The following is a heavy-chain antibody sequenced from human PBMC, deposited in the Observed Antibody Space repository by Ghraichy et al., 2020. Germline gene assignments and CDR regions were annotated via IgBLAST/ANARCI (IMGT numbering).Heavy chain of an antibody. CDR1: GFTFSSFE. CDR3: VRDEDPGGIDY. D-gene: IGHD2-21*01. CDR2: ITSGGSTI. Sequence: GGSLRLSCAASGFTFSSFEMNWVRQAPGKGLEWVSYITSGGSTIYYADSVKGRFTISRDNAKNSLYLQMNSLRAEDTAVYYCVRDEDPGGIDYWGQGTLVTVSS. V-gene: IGHV3-48*03. J-gene: IGHJ4*02.